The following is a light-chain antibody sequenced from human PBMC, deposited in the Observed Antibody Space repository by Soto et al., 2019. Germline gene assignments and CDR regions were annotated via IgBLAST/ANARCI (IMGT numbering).Light chain of an antibody. CDR3: SSYASSSTLYPVV. CDR1: SSDVGGYNY. CDR2: DVS. V-gene: IGLV2-14*01. J-gene: IGLJ2*01. Sequence: QSVLTQPASVSGSPGQSITISCTGTSSDVGGYNYVSWYQQHPGKAPKLMIYDVSNRPSGVSNRFSGSKSGNTASLTISGLQAEDEADYYCSSYASSSTLYPVVFGGGTKLTVL.